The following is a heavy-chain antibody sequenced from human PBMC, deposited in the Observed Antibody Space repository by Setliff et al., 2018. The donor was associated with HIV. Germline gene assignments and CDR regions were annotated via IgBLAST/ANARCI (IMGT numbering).Heavy chain of an antibody. CDR2: ISNTGTT. CDR3: ARDVMEWFGNYFDY. Sequence: PSETLSLTCTVSGGSISSGTHYWSWIRQPAGRGLEWIGHISNTGTTNYNPSLKGRLSMSVDTSRYQFSLRVTSVTAADTAVYYCARDVMEWFGNYFDYWGQGIPVTVS. V-gene: IGHV4-61*09. CDR1: GGSISSGTHY. J-gene: IGHJ4*02. D-gene: IGHD3-3*01.